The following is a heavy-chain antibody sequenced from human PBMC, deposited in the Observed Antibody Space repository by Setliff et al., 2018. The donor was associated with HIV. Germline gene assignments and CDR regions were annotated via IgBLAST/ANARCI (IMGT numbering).Heavy chain of an antibody. V-gene: IGHV3-48*01. CDR3: ARIYSGARYRYFQY. Sequence: GGSLRLSCAASGFTFSSYSMNWVRQAPGKGLEWVSYISSSSSTIYYADSVKGRFTISRDNAKNSLYLQMNSLRAADTAVYYCARIYSGARYRYFQYWGQGTLVTVSS. CDR1: GFTFSSYS. J-gene: IGHJ1*01. D-gene: IGHD4-4*01. CDR2: ISSSSSTI.